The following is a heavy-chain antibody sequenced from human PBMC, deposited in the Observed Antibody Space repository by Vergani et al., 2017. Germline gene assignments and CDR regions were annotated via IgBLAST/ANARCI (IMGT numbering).Heavy chain of an antibody. J-gene: IGHJ3*01. Sequence: QVQLQESGPGLLKPSETLSLTCTVSGGSISSSDWWSWVRQHPGKGLEWIGEIYHSGSTNYNPSLKSRVTISVDKSKNQFSLKLSSVTAADTAVYYCARGEVGATTHAFDVWGQGTMVTVSS. V-gene: IGHV4-4*02. CDR3: ARGEVGATTHAFDV. D-gene: IGHD1-26*01. CDR2: IYHSGST. CDR1: GGSISSSDW.